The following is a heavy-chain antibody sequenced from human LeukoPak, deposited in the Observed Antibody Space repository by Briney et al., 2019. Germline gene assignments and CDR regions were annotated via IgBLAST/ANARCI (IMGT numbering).Heavy chain of an antibody. Sequence: PGGSLRLSCAASGFTFSHYSMHCVRQAPGKGLEYVSAINSNGDDTYYVNSVKGRFIISRDNSKNTLYLQMGSLRAEDMAVYYCARDPGRSPDYWGQGTLVTVSS. CDR3: ARDPGRSPDY. V-gene: IGHV3-64*01. D-gene: IGHD1-26*01. CDR1: GFTFSHYS. CDR2: INSNGDDT. J-gene: IGHJ4*02.